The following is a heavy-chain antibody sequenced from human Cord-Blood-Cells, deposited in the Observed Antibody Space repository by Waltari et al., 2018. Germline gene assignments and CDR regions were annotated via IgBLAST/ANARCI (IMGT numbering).Heavy chain of an antibody. V-gene: IGHV1-24*01. CDR1: GYTLTELS. CDR3: AILLWGGFH. D-gene: IGHD3-16*01. Sequence: QVQLVQSGAEVKKPGASVKVSCKVSGYTLTELSMHWVRQAPGKGLEWMGGLDPEDGETIYEQKCQGRVTRTEDTARDTAYMELSSMRSEDTAVYYCAILLWGGFHWGQGTLVTVSS. CDR2: LDPEDGET. J-gene: IGHJ4*02.